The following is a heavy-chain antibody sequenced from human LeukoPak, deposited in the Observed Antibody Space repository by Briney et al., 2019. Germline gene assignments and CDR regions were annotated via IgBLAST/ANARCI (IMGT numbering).Heavy chain of an antibody. Sequence: GGSLRLSCAASGFTFSSYAMSWVRQAPGRGLEWVSAISGSGGSTYYADSVKGRFTISRDNSKNTLYLQMNSLRAEDTAVYYCAKAHALQWFLDAFDIWGQGTMVTVSS. J-gene: IGHJ3*02. CDR3: AKAHALQWFLDAFDI. CDR2: ISGSGGST. CDR1: GFTFSSYA. V-gene: IGHV3-23*01. D-gene: IGHD3-22*01.